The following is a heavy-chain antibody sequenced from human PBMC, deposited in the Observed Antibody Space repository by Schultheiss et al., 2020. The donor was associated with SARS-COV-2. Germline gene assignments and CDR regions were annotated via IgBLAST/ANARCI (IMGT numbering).Heavy chain of an antibody. V-gene: IGHV3-30*06. CDR1: GFTFSSYG. D-gene: IGHD6-13*01. CDR2: ISYDGSNK. Sequence: GGSLRLSCAASGFTFSSYGMHWVRQAPGKGLEWVAVISYDGSNKYYADSVKGRFTISRDNSKNTLYLQMNSLRAEDTAVYYCARAFGSSWYSAFDIWGQGTMVTVSS. CDR3: ARAFGSSWYSAFDI. J-gene: IGHJ3*02.